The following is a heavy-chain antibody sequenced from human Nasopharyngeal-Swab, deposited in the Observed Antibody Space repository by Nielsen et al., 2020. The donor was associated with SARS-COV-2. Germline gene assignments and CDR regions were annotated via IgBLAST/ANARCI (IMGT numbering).Heavy chain of an antibody. CDR2: IYYSGST. J-gene: IGHJ5*02. CDR1: GGSISSYY. D-gene: IGHD3-3*01. V-gene: IGHV4-39*07. Sequence: SETLSLTCTVSGGSISSYYWGWIRQPPGKGLEWIGSIYYSGSTYYNPSLKSRVTISVDTSKNQFSLKLSSVTAADTAVYYCARGVFDDFWSGANWFDPWGQGTLVTVSS. CDR3: ARGVFDDFWSGANWFDP.